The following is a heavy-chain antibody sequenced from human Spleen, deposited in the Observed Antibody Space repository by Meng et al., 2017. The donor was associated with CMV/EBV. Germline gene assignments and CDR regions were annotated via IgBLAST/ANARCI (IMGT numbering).Heavy chain of an antibody. Sequence: GGSLRLSCAASGFTFTTFWMSWVRQAPGKGLEWVANINQDGSDLNYVDSVKGRFTISRDNAKNSLYLQMNSLRAEDTAVYYCVRQGAYTGWFDPWGQGILVTVSS. CDR2: INQDGSDL. CDR1: GFTFTTFW. CDR3: VRQGAYTGWFDP. D-gene: IGHD1-14*01. J-gene: IGHJ5*02. V-gene: IGHV3-7*01.